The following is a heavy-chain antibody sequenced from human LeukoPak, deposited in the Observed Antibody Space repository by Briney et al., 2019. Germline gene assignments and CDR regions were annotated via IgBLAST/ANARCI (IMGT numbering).Heavy chain of an antibody. CDR3: ARDPDLDCSGGSCYYNWFDP. Sequence: ASVKVSCKXSGYTFTSYGISWVRQAPGQGLEWMGWISAYNGNTNYPQKLQGRVTMTTDTSTRTAYMALRSLRSDDTAVYYCARDPDLDCSGGSCYYNWFDPWGQGTLVTVSS. J-gene: IGHJ5*02. CDR2: ISAYNGNT. CDR1: GYTFTSYG. V-gene: IGHV1-18*01. D-gene: IGHD2-15*01.